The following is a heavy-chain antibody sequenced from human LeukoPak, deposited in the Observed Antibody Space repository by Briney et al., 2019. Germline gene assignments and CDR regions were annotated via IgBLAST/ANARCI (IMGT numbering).Heavy chain of an antibody. V-gene: IGHV3-30*02. D-gene: IGHD3-16*01. Sequence: PGGSLRLSCAASGFTFSSYGMHWVRQAPGKGLEWVAFIRYDGSNKYYADSVKGRFTISRDNSKNTLYLQMNSLRAEDTAVYYCAKGGRYYDYVWTDYWGQGTLVTVSS. CDR3: AKGGRYYDYVWTDY. CDR2: IRYDGSNK. J-gene: IGHJ4*02. CDR1: GFTFSSYG.